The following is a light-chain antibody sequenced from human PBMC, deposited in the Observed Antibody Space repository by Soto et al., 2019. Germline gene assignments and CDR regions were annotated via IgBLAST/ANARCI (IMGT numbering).Light chain of an antibody. V-gene: IGKV1-27*01. J-gene: IGKJ1*01. CDR1: QGISNY. Sequence: DIQMTQSPSSLSSSVGDRVTITCRASQGISNYLAWYQQKPGKDPKLLIYAASTLQTGVPSRFSGSGSGTDFALTISRLQPDDVATYYCQKYNSALWTFGQGTKVEIK. CDR3: QKYNSALWT. CDR2: AAS.